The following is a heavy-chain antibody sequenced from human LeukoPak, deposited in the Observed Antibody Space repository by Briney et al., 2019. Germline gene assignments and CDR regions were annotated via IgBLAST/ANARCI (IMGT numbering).Heavy chain of an antibody. Sequence: PSETLSLACNFSGDSVTSDNFCWAWIRQSPGKGPEWIGTVYRSGSVYHNPSLKSRLTISIDTSKNQFSLKLTSVTAADTALYFCARAPRTSPTDYYFDFWGPGTLVTVSS. CDR3: ARAPRTSPTDYYFDF. D-gene: IGHD1-14*01. J-gene: IGHJ4*02. V-gene: IGHV4-39*07. CDR2: VYRSGSV. CDR1: GDSVTSDNFC.